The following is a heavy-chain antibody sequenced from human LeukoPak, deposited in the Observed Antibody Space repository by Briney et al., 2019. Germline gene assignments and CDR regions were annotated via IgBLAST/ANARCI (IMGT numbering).Heavy chain of an antibody. Sequence: SETLSLTCTVSGGSSYNYYWSWIRQSAGKGLVWIGRIYTSGSTNYNPSLKSRVSMSVDTSNNQFSLRLRSVTAADTAVYYCARESGYYYDTSGYTFDYWGQGILVTVSS. D-gene: IGHD3-22*01. V-gene: IGHV4-4*07. CDR1: GGSSYNYY. J-gene: IGHJ4*02. CDR3: ARESGYYYDTSGYTFDY. CDR2: IYTSGST.